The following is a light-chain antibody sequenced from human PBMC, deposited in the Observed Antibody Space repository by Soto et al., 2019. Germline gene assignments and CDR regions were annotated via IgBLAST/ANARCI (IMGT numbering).Light chain of an antibody. CDR1: SSDVGGYNY. Sequence: QSALTQPASVSGSPGQSITISCTGTSSDVGGYNYVSWFQQHPGKAPKLMIFEVSNRPSGVSNRFSGSKSGNTASLTISGRQAEDEDDYYCSSYTTSSTWVFGGGTKLTVL. CDR2: EVS. J-gene: IGLJ3*02. V-gene: IGLV2-14*01. CDR3: SSYTTSSTWV.